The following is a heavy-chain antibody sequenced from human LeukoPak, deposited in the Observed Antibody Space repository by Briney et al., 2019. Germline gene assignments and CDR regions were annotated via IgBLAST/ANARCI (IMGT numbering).Heavy chain of an antibody. J-gene: IGHJ4*02. CDR2: IRSKIYGGTP. Sequence: GGTLRLSCAASGFTFSSYGMSWVRQAPGKGLEWVGFIRSKIYGGTPEYAASVKGRFTISRDDSKGVAYLQMNSLKTEDTAVYYCTRDQTPYYWGQGTLVTVSS. V-gene: IGHV3-49*04. CDR3: TRDQTPYY. CDR1: GFTFSSYG.